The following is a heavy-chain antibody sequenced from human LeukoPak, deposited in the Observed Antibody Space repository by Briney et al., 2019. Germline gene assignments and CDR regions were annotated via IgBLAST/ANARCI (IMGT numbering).Heavy chain of an antibody. V-gene: IGHV3-11*04. Sequence: GGSLRLSCAASGFTFSDYYMSWIRQAPGKGLEWVSYISSSGSTIYYADSVKGRFTISKDNSKNTLYLQVNSLRAEDTAIYYCAKDQGDYASYFDYWGQGTLVTVSS. CDR1: GFTFSDYY. CDR2: ISSSGSTI. J-gene: IGHJ4*02. D-gene: IGHD4-17*01. CDR3: AKDQGDYASYFDY.